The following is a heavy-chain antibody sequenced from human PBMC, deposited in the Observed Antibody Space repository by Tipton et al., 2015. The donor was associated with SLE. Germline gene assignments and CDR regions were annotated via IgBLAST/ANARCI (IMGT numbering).Heavy chain of an antibody. Sequence: TLSLTCTVSRGSISTYYWSWIRQPPGKGLEWIGYIYYTGSTNFNPSLKSRASMSVDTSKNQFSLKLSSVTAADTAVYYCASDYSNSDYSYYYMDVWGKGTTVTVSS. D-gene: IGHD4-11*01. CDR3: ASDYSNSDYSYYYMDV. CDR1: RGSISTYY. J-gene: IGHJ6*03. V-gene: IGHV4-59*01. CDR2: IYYTGST.